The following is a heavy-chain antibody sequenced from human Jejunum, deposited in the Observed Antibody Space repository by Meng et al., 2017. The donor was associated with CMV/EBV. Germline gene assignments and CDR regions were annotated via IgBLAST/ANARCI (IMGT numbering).Heavy chain of an antibody. V-gene: IGHV4-61*01. Sequence: SVSSGSYFWSWIRQPPGRGLEWIGYVEYTGSTNYNPSLKSRVIISVDTSKNQFSLKLRSVSAADTAVYYCARGEKRSQYYYGLDVWGQGTRVTVSS. D-gene: IGHD1-26*01. CDR3: ARGEKRSQYYYGLDV. CDR2: VEYTGST. J-gene: IGHJ6*02. CDR1: SVSSGSYF.